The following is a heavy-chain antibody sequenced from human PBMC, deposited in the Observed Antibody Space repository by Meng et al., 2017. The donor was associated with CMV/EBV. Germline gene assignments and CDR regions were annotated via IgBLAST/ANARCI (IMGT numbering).Heavy chain of an antibody. V-gene: IGHV3-30*02. CDR1: GFTFSSYD. J-gene: IGHJ4*02. CDR2: LGYDGSIK. D-gene: IGHD4-17*01. Sequence: GGSLRLSCAASGFTFSSYDMHWVRQAPGKGLEWVAFLGYDGSIKYYADSVKGRFTISRDNSKNTLYLQMNSLRAEDTAVYYCARDLGYGDYVGYFDYWGQGTLVTVSS. CDR3: ARDLGYGDYVGYFDY.